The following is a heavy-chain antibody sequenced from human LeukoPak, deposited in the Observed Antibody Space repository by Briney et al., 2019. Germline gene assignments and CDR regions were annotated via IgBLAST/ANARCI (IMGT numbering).Heavy chain of an antibody. CDR2: ISSSGSTI. J-gene: IGHJ4*02. Sequence: KSGGSLRLSCAASGFTFSDYYMSWIRQAPGKGLEWVSYISSSGSTIYYADSVKGQFTISRDNAKNSLYLQMNSLRAEDTAVYYCASSKVAYYYGSGSLTFDYWGQGTLVTVSS. CDR3: ASSKVAYYYGSGSLTFDY. V-gene: IGHV3-11*01. D-gene: IGHD3-10*01. CDR1: GFTFSDYY.